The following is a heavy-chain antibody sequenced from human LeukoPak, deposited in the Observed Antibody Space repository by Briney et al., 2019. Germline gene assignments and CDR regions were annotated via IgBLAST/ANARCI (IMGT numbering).Heavy chain of an antibody. CDR1: GFTFSSYS. Sequence: GGSLRLSCAASGFTFSSYSMNWVRQAPGKGLEWVSSISSSSSYIYYADSVKGRFTISRDNAKNSLYLQMNSLRAEDTAVYYCARDLGYGSRYFDLWGRGTLVTVSS. J-gene: IGHJ2*01. V-gene: IGHV3-21*01. D-gene: IGHD3-10*01. CDR3: ARDLGYGSRYFDL. CDR2: ISSSSSYI.